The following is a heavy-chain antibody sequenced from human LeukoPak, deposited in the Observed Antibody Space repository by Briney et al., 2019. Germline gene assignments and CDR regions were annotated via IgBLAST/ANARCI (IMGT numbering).Heavy chain of an antibody. CDR1: GYTFTSYG. J-gene: IGHJ4*02. CDR3: AVAVAGTDLDY. Sequence: GASVKVSCKASGYTFTSYGISWVRQAPGQRLEWMGWISAYNGNTNYAQKLQGRVTMTTDTSTSTAYMELRSLRSDDTAVYYCAVAVAGTDLDYWGQGTLVTVSS. CDR2: ISAYNGNT. D-gene: IGHD6-19*01. V-gene: IGHV1-18*01.